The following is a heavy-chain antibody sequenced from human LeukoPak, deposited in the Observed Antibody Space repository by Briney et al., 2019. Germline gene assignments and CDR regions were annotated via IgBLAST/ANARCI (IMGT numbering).Heavy chain of an antibody. D-gene: IGHD4-17*01. Sequence: PGGSLRLSCAASGFTFSSYAMSWVRQAPGKGLEWVSAISGSGGSTYYADSVKGRFTISRDNSKNTLYLQMNSLRAEDTAVYYCAKDLRTTVSRHRTHYYYGMDVWGQGTTVTVSS. CDR1: GFTFSSYA. CDR3: AKDLRTTVSRHRTHYYYGMDV. CDR2: ISGSGGST. J-gene: IGHJ6*02. V-gene: IGHV3-23*01.